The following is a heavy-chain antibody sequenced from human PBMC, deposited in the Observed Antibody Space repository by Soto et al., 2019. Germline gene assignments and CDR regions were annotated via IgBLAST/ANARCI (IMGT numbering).Heavy chain of an antibody. V-gene: IGHV5-51*01. CDR3: ARQLSHICDS. J-gene: IGHJ4*02. CDR1: GYKFGSAW. D-gene: IGHD3-3*02. Sequence: PGESLKISCKGVGYKFGSAWIGWVRQMPGKGLEWMGIIKPGTSDIRYSPSCRGHVTISADEAVSTAYLQWSSLKASDTATYYCARQLSHICDSWGQGTLVTVYS. CDR2: IKPGTSDI.